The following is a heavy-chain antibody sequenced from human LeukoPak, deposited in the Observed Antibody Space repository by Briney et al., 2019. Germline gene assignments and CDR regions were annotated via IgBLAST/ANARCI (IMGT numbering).Heavy chain of an antibody. CDR2: IDPSDSYT. CDR3: ARHLGWLQFSPDY. V-gene: IGHV5-10-1*01. D-gene: IGHD5-24*01. Sequence: GVALQISCKGSGYGFTSYWISWVRQMPGKGLEWMGRIDPSDSYTNYSPSFQGHVTISADKSISTAYLQWSSLKASDTAMYYCARHLGWLQFSPDYWGQGTLVTVSS. CDR1: GYGFTSYW. J-gene: IGHJ4*02.